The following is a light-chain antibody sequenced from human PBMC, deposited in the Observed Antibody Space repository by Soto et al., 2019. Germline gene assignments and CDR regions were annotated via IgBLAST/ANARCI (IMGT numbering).Light chain of an antibody. V-gene: IGKV3-20*01. J-gene: IGKJ2*01. CDR3: QQFGNSPNT. CDR2: VAS. Sequence: EIVLTQSPGTLSLSPGETTTLSCRASQSVSRSDVAWYLQKRGEAPRLLIYVASRRSTGMPDRISVSGSGTDFTLTITSLEPEDSAVYFCQQFGNSPNTFGQGTKLEI. CDR1: QSVSRSD.